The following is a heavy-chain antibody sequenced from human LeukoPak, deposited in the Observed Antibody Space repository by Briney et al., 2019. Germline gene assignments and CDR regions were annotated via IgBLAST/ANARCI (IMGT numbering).Heavy chain of an antibody. CDR2: IYYSGST. CDR3: ARDTRPYSSST. J-gene: IGHJ5*02. V-gene: IGHV4-59*02. Sequence: SETLSLTCTVSGGSVSSYYWSWIRQPPGKGLEWIGYIYYSGSTNYNPSLKSRVTISVDTSKNQFSLKLSSVTAADTAVYYCARDTRPYSSSTWGQGTLVTVSS. D-gene: IGHD6-6*01. CDR1: GGSVSSYY.